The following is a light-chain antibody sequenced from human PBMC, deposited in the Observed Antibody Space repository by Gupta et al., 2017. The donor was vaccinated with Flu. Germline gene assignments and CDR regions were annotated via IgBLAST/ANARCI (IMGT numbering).Light chain of an antibody. J-gene: IGKJ3*01. CDR3: QQYGA. Sequence: DIQMTQSPSSLSASVGDRVTITCQASQDISNYLNWYQQKPGKAPKLLIYEASNLETGVPSRFSGSGSGTDFTCTSSSMQPEDIETYDGQQYGAFGHGTKVDIK. CDR2: EAS. CDR1: QDISNY. V-gene: IGKV1-33*01.